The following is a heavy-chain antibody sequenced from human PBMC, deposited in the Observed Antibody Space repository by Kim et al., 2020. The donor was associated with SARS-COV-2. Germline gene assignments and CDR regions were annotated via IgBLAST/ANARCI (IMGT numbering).Heavy chain of an antibody. CDR3: AKAPLEWLLSDYFDY. Sequence: GGSLRLSCAASGFTFSSYGMHWVRQAPGKGPEWVAVISYDGSNKYYADSVKGRFTISRDNSKNTLYLQMNSLRAEDTAVYYCAKAPLEWLLSDYFDYWG. D-gene: IGHD3-3*01. CDR2: ISYDGSNK. V-gene: IGHV3-30*18. J-gene: IGHJ4*01. CDR1: GFTFSSYG.